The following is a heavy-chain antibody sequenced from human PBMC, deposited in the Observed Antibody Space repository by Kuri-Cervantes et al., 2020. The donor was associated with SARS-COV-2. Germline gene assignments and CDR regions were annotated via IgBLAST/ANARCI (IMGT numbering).Heavy chain of an antibody. Sequence: GGSLRLSCAASGSTSSSYAMSWVRQAPGKGLEWVSAISGSGGSTYYADSVKGRFTISRDNSKNTLYRQMNSLRPEDTAVYYCAKDWRQRITMVRGVNYGMDVWGQGTTVTVSS. J-gene: IGHJ6*02. V-gene: IGHV3-23*01. CDR3: AKDWRQRITMVRGVNYGMDV. CDR2: ISGSGGST. CDR1: GSTSSSYA. D-gene: IGHD3-10*01.